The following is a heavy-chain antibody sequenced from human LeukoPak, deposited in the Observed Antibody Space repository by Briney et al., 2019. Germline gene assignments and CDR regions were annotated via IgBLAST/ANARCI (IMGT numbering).Heavy chain of an antibody. V-gene: IGHV4-59*01. Sequence: ASQTLSLTCTVSGGSISSYYWSWIRQPPGKGLESIGYIYYSGSTNYNPSLKSRVTISVDTSKNQFSLKLSSVTAADTAVYYCARGYGSGSLYYFDYWGQGTLVTVST. D-gene: IGHD3-10*01. CDR2: IYYSGST. CDR3: ARGYGSGSLYYFDY. CDR1: GGSISSYY. J-gene: IGHJ4*02.